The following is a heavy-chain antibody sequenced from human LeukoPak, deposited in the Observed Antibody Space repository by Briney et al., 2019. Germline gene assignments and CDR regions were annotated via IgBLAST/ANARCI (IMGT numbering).Heavy chain of an antibody. Sequence: SETLSLTCTVSGGSISSYYWSWIRQPPGKGLEWIGYIYYSGSTNYNPSLKSRVTISVDTSKNQFSLKLSSVTAADTAVYYCARLSSWFDPWGQGTLVTVSS. CDR2: IYYSGST. CDR3: ARLSSWFDP. J-gene: IGHJ5*02. V-gene: IGHV4-59*08. CDR1: GGSISSYY.